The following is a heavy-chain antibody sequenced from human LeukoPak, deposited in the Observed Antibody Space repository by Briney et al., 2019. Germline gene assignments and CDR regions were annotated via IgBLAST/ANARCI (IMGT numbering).Heavy chain of an antibody. V-gene: IGHV3-21*01. CDR3: ARERRWVRGVDY. CDR2: ISSSSSYI. Sequence: GGSLRLSCAASGFTFSSYSMNWVRQAPGKGLEWVSSISSSSSYIYYADSVKGRFTISRDNAKNSLYLQMNSLRGEGTAVYYCARERRWVRGVDYWGQETLVTVSS. J-gene: IGHJ4*02. D-gene: IGHD3-10*01. CDR1: GFTFSSYS.